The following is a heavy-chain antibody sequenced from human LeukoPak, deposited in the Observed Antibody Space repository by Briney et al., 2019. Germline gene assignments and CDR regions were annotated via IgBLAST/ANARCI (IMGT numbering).Heavy chain of an antibody. CDR2: IYYSGSI. V-gene: IGHV4-59*08. J-gene: IGHJ4*02. D-gene: IGHD5-18*01. Sequence: SETLSLTCTVSGDSISTYYWSWIRQPPGKGLEWIGYIYYSGSINYNPSLKSRVTISVDTSKNQFSLKLNSVTAADTAVYYCARHSGPRYSYGYTFDYWGQGTLVTVSS. CDR3: ARHSGPRYSYGYTFDY. CDR1: GDSISTYY.